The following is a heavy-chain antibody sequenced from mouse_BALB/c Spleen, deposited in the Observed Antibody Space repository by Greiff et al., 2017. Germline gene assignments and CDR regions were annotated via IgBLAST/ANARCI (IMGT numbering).Heavy chain of an antibody. V-gene: IGHV1-9*01. J-gene: IGHJ4*01. Sequence: VQRVESGAELMKPGASVKISCKATGYTFSSYWIEWVKQRPGHGLEWIGEILPGSGSTNYNEKFKGKATFTADTSSNTAYMQLSSLTSEDSAVYYCARRGYDYLYYAMDYWGQGTSVTVSS. CDR3: ARRGYDYLYYAMDY. CDR2: ILPGSGST. CDR1: GYTFSSYW. D-gene: IGHD2-4*01.